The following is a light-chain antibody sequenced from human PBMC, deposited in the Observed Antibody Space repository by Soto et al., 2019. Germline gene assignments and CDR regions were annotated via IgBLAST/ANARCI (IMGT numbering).Light chain of an antibody. Sequence: EIVLTQSPGTLSLSPGERATLSCRASQSVISTYLAWYQQKPGQAPRLLIYGASSRATGIPDRFSGSGSGTHFTITISRLEPEDFAVYYCQQYRDSLGTFGQGTKVEIK. CDR1: QSVISTY. CDR2: GAS. CDR3: QQYRDSLGT. V-gene: IGKV3-20*01. J-gene: IGKJ1*01.